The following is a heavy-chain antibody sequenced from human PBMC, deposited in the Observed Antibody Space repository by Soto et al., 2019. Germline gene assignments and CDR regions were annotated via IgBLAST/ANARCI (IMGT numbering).Heavy chain of an antibody. CDR1: GYTFTSYG. CDR3: ARVDDSSSHLDPYYYGMDV. J-gene: IGHJ6*02. CDR2: ISAYNGNT. D-gene: IGHD6-6*01. V-gene: IGHV1-18*01. Sequence: QVQLVQSGAEVKKPGASVKVSCKASGYTFTSYGLSWVRQAPGQGLEWMGWISAYNGNTNYAQKPQGRVTMTTDTSTSTAYMELRSLRSDDTAVYYCARVDDSSSHLDPYYYGMDVWGQGTTVTVSS.